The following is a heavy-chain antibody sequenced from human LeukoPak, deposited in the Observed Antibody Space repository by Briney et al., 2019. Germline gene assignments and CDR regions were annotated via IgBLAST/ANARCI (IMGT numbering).Heavy chain of an antibody. J-gene: IGHJ3*02. CDR3: ARSDGSGLVGI. CDR2: IYSSGST. V-gene: IGHV4-39*07. CDR1: GASISSGSNY. Sequence: SETLSLTCSVSGASISSGSNYWGWIRQPPGKTLEWIGSIYSSGSTYYNPSLKSRVIIIIATPKNHFSLTLSSVTAADTAVYYCARSDGSGLVGIWGQGTMVTVSS. D-gene: IGHD3-10*01.